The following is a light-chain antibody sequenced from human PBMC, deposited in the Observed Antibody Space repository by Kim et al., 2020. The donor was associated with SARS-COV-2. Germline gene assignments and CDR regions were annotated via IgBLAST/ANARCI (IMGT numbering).Light chain of an antibody. V-gene: IGKV1-27*01. Sequence: DIQMTQSPSSLSASVGDRVTITCRASQDIRNHLAWYQQRPGKVPKLLIYAASALHSGVPSRFGGSGSGTDFTLTITSLQPEDVATYYCQKYDSVPWTFGPGTSVEIK. CDR2: AAS. CDR1: QDIRNH. CDR3: QKYDSVPWT. J-gene: IGKJ1*01.